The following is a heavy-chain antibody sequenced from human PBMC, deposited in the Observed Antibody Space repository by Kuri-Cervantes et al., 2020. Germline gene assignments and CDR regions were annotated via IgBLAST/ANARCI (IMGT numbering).Heavy chain of an antibody. CDR1: GFTFDDYA. Sequence: GGSLRLSCAASGFTFDDYAMHWVRQAPGKGLEWVSLISWDGGSTYYADSVKGRFTISRDNAKNTLYLQMNSLRAEDTVVYYCARDYYASGRGTFDIWGQGTMVTVSS. D-gene: IGHD3-10*01. J-gene: IGHJ3*02. CDR2: ISWDGGST. V-gene: IGHV3-43D*04. CDR3: ARDYYASGRGTFDI.